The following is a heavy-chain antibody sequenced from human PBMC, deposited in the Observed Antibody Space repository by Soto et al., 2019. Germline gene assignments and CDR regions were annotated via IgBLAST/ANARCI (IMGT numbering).Heavy chain of an antibody. J-gene: IGHJ3*02. CDR3: VRDLNYAALSVYYDVFDT. V-gene: IGHV3-7*01. D-gene: IGHD3-9*01. Sequence: EVQLVQSGGGLVQPGGSLRLSCMASGFTLSPYWMAWVRQAPGKGLEWVANIKGDETKKNYVDYVKGRFTIPRDNAKNSLFLEMNSLRAEDTAVYYWVRDLNYAALSVYYDVFDTWGQGTMVTVSS. CDR2: IKGDETKK. CDR1: GFTLSPYW.